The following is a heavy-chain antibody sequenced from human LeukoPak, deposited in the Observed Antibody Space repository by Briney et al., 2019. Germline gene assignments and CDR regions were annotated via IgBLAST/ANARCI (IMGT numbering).Heavy chain of an antibody. Sequence: GGSLRLSCAASGFTFSDYYMSWIRQAPGKGLEWVSYISSSGSTIYYADSVKGRFTISRDNSKNSLYLQMNSLRTEDTALYYCAKESGQSYSPFDYWGQGTLVTVSS. CDR2: ISSSGSTI. CDR1: GFTFSDYY. D-gene: IGHD2-15*01. CDR3: AKESGQSYSPFDY. J-gene: IGHJ4*02. V-gene: IGHV3-11*01.